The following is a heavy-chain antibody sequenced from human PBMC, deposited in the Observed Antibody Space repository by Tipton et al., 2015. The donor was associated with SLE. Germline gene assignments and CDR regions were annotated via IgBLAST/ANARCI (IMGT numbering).Heavy chain of an antibody. CDR3: ARVVRLLGAAGHFDT. Sequence: GLVKPSETLSLTCTVSGGSISRGPYYWNWIRQPAGKALEWIGRIYTSGSTYYNPSLKSRVAISIDTSKNQFSLNLTSVTAADTAVYYCARVVRLLGAAGHFDTWGQGALVTVSS. J-gene: IGHJ4*02. D-gene: IGHD6-13*01. V-gene: IGHV4-61*02. CDR1: GGSISRGPYY. CDR2: IYTSGST.